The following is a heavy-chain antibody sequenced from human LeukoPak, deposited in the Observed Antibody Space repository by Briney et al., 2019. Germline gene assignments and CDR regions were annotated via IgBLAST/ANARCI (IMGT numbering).Heavy chain of an antibody. CDR2: ISNDGTNK. CDR1: GFTFSSYF. J-gene: IGHJ4*02. Sequence: PGGSLRLSCAASGFTFSSYFMHWVRQAPSKGLEWVAAISNDGTNKYYADSVKGRFTISRDNSKNTLYVQMNKLRAEDTAVYYCANLGHSGHDDEGSDYWGQGALVTVSS. CDR3: ANLGHSGHDDEGSDY. V-gene: IGHV3-30-3*01. D-gene: IGHD5-12*01.